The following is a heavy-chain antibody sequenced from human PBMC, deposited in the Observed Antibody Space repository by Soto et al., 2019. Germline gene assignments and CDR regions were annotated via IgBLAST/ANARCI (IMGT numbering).Heavy chain of an antibody. J-gene: IGHJ6*02. V-gene: IGHV3-30-3*01. D-gene: IGHD2-2*01. CDR1: GFTFSSYA. Sequence: GGSLRLSCAASGFTFSSYAMHWVRQAPGKGLEWVAVISYDGSNKYYADSVKGRFTISRDNSKNTLYLQMNSLRAEDTAVYYCARGPNGEVPAANGYYYGMDVWGQGTTVTVSS. CDR3: ARGPNGEVPAANGYYYGMDV. CDR2: ISYDGSNK.